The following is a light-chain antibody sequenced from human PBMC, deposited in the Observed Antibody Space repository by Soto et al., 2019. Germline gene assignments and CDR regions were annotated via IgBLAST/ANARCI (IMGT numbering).Light chain of an antibody. V-gene: IGKV3-15*01. CDR3: QHYNNWPRT. J-gene: IGKJ1*01. CDR2: DAS. CDR1: QYISSN. Sequence: EIVMMQSPATLSVSPGEGATLSCRANQYISSNLGWYQQKPGQAPRLVMYDASTRAAGIPARFSGSGSGTEFTLTISSLQSEDFAVYYCQHYNNWPRTFGQGTKVEIK.